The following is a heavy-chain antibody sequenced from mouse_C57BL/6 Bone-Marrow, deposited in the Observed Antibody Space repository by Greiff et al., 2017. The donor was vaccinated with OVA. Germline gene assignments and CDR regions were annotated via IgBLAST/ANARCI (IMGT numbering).Heavy chain of an antibody. D-gene: IGHD1-1*01. V-gene: IGHV3-8*01. Sequence: DVQLVESGPGLAKPSQTLSLPCSVTGYSITSDYWNWIRKFPGNKLEYMGYISYSGSNYYNPSLYSRISITRDTSKNQYYLQLNSVTTKDTATDYYDRYNYSSSYRYFDVWGTGTTVTVSS. CDR2: ISYSGSN. J-gene: IGHJ1*03. CDR1: GYSITSDY. CDR3: DRYNYSSSYRYFDV.